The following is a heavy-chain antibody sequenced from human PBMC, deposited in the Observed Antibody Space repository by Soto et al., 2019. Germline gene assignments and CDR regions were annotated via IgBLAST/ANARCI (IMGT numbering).Heavy chain of an antibody. J-gene: IGHJ4*02. Sequence: GASVKVSCKTSGYTFTNYAIHWMRQAPGQRLEWMGWVNTINGNTKYSQNFQGRITITRDTSATTGYMELSSLRSEDTTVYYCARLRRTSHSGWYREGKYYFDYWGQGTLVTVSS. D-gene: IGHD6-19*01. CDR2: VNTINGNT. V-gene: IGHV1-3*04. CDR1: GYTFTNYA. CDR3: ARLRRTSHSGWYREGKYYFDY.